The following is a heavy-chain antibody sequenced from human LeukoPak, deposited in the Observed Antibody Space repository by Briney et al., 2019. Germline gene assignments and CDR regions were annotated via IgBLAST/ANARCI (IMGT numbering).Heavy chain of an antibody. CDR3: GRDPKLGIRGYTYGYIDY. D-gene: IGHD5-18*01. CDR1: GYTFTSYA. CDR2: INTNTGNP. Sequence: ASVKVSCKTSGYTFTSYAINWVRQAPGQGLEWMGWINTNTGNPTYAQGFTGHYVFSLDTSVSTAYLQMSGLKADDTAVYYCGRDPKLGIRGYTYGYIDYWGQGTLVTVSS. V-gene: IGHV7-4-1*02. J-gene: IGHJ4*02.